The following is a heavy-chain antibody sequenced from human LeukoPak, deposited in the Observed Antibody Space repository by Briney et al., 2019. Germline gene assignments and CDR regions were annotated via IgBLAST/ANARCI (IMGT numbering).Heavy chain of an antibody. V-gene: IGHV3-48*03. CDR1: GFTFSSYE. CDR2: ISSSGSTI. D-gene: IGHD2-8*01. J-gene: IGHJ4*02. Sequence: GGSLRLSCAASGFTFSSYEMNWVRRAPGKGLEWVSYISSSGSTIYYADSVKGRFTISRDNAKNSLYLQMNSLRAEDTAVYYCAIEPGFCTNGVCYTRAFDYWGQGTLVTVSS. CDR3: AIEPGFCTNGVCYTRAFDY.